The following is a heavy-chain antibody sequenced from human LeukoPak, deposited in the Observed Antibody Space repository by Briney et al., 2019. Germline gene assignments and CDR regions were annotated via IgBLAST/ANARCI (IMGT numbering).Heavy chain of an antibody. V-gene: IGHV3-23*01. J-gene: IGHJ6*02. Sequence: GGSVRFSCAASGFTFSTFAMSWVRQAPGTGLEWVSCFSGSGASTYYADSVKGRFTISRDNSKNTLYLQMNSLRAEDTAVYYCAKFSPTPLLNYYYYGMDVWGQGTTVTVSS. CDR2: FSGSGAST. CDR3: AKFSPTPLLNYYYYGMDV. CDR1: GFTFSTFA.